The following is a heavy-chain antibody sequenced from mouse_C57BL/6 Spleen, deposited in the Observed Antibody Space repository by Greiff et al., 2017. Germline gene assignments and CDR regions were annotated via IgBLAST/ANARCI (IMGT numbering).Heavy chain of an antibody. Sequence: QVQLQQPGAELVRPGSSVKLSCKASGYTFTSYWMDWVKQRPGQGLEWIGNIYPSDSETHYNQKFKDKATLTADKSSSTAYMQLNSLTSEDSAVYFCARDDGYFFAYWGQGTLVTVSA. CDR1: GYTFTSYW. CDR2: IYPSDSET. CDR3: ARDDGYFFAY. J-gene: IGHJ3*01. V-gene: IGHV1-61*01. D-gene: IGHD2-3*01.